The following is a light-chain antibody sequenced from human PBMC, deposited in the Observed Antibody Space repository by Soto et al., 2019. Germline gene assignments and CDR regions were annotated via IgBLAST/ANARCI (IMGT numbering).Light chain of an antibody. V-gene: IGKV3-11*01. CDR1: QSISSY. CDR3: QQRNNWPS. J-gene: IGKJ2*01. Sequence: EIMLTQSPATLSFSPGERATLSCRASQSISSYLAWYQQKPGQAPRLLIYDASNRATGVPARFSGSGSGTDFTLTISRLEPEDFAVYYCQQRNNWPSFGQGTKLEIK. CDR2: DAS.